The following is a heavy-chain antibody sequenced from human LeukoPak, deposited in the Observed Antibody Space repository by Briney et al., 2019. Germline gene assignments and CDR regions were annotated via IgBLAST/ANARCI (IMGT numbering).Heavy chain of an antibody. CDR1: GGSFSGYY. D-gene: IGHD2-15*01. J-gene: IGHJ6*02. V-gene: IGHV4-34*01. CDR2: INHSGST. Sequence: SETLSLTCAVYGGSFSGYYWSWIRQPPGKGLEWIGEINHSGSTNYNPSLKSRVTISVDTSKNQFSLKLSSVTAADTAVYYCARGSCSGGSCYSVHYYYGMDVWGQGTTVTVSS. CDR3: ARGSCSGGSCYSVHYYYGMDV.